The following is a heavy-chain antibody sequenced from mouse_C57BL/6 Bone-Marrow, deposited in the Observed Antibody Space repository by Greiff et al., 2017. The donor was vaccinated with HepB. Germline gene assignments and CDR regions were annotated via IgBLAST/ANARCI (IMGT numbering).Heavy chain of an antibody. V-gene: IGHV5-4*01. D-gene: IGHD1-1*01. CDR1: GFTFSSYA. CDR2: ISDGGSYT. Sequence: EVQGVESGGGLVKPGGSLKLSCAASGFTFSSYAMSWVRQTPEKRLEWVATISDGGSYTYYPDNVKGRFTISRDNAKNNLYLQMSHLKSEDTAMYYCARDPFITTVVGYFDYWGQGTTLTVSS. J-gene: IGHJ2*01. CDR3: ARDPFITTVVGYFDY.